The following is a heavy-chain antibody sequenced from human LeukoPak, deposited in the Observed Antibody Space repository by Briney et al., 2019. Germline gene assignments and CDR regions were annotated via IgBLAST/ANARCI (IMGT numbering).Heavy chain of an antibody. CDR2: IYYSGST. Sequence: SQTLSLTCTVSGGSISSGDYYWSWIRQPPGKGLEWIGYIYYSGSTYYNPSLKSRVTISVDMSKNQFSLKLSSVTAADTAVYYCAGDQYYYDSSGYSHWGQGTLVTVSS. CDR3: AGDQYYYDSSGYSH. D-gene: IGHD3-22*01. CDR1: GGSISSGDYY. J-gene: IGHJ4*02. V-gene: IGHV4-30-4*01.